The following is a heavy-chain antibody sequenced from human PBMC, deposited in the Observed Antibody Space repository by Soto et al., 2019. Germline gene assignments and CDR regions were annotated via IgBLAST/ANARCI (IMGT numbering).Heavy chain of an antibody. J-gene: IGHJ4*02. CDR3: TRLTYSGGD. Sequence: EVQLVESGGGLVQPGGSLKLSCAASGFTFSGSAMHWVRQASGKGLEWVGRIRSKANSYATAYAASVKGRFTISRDDSKNTAYLQMNSLKTEDTAVYYWTRLTYSGGDWGQGTLVTVSS. CDR2: IRSKANSYAT. V-gene: IGHV3-73*01. CDR1: GFTFSGSA. D-gene: IGHD1-26*01.